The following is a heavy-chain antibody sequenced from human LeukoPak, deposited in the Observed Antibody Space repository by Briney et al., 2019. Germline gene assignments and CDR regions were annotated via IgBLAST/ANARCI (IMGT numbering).Heavy chain of an antibody. CDR1: GFTFSSYA. CDR3: ASSRDYSDYYYYYGMDV. J-gene: IGHJ6*02. D-gene: IGHD4-17*01. CDR2: ISYDGSNK. Sequence: GGSLRLSCAASGFTFSSYAMHWVRQAPGKGLEWVAVISYDGSNKYYADSVKGRFTISRDNSKNTLYLQMNSLRAEDTAVYYCASSRDYSDYYYYYGMDVWGQGTTVTVSS. V-gene: IGHV3-30*04.